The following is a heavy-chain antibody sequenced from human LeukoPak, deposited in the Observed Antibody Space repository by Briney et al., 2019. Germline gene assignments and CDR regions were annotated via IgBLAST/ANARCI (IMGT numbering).Heavy chain of an antibody. V-gene: IGHV3-21*01. Sequence: GGSLRLSCAASGFTFSSYSMNWVRQPPGKGLEWVSSISSSSSYIYYADSVKGRFTISRDNAKNSLYLQMNSLRAEDTAVYYCARASNVDIVATPSLDYWGQGTLATVSS. CDR1: GFTFSSYS. CDR3: ARASNVDIVATPSLDY. J-gene: IGHJ4*02. CDR2: ISSSSSYI. D-gene: IGHD5-12*01.